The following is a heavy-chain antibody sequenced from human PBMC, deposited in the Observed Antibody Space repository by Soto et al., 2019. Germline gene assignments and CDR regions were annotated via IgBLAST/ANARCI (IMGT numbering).Heavy chain of an antibody. CDR1: GYTFPTYV. V-gene: IGHV1-18*01. CDR2: INAHNANT. J-gene: IGHJ6*02. CDR3: ASGRQQLAEDFVYSGNYGMDV. D-gene: IGHD6-13*01. Sequence: QVQLVQSGGEVTKPGASVKVSCKASGYTFPTYVVTWVRQAPGQGLEWMGWINAHNANTNYAQKFRGRVIMATDTSTSTAYMELGSLTADDTAVYYCASGRQQLAEDFVYSGNYGMDVWGQGTTVTVSS.